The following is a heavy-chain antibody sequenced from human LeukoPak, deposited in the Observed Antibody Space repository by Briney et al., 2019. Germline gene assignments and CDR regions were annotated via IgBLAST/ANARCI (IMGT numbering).Heavy chain of an antibody. V-gene: IGHV3-30*18. CDR3: AKDRDSSGWYEDYYYYGMDV. CDR1: GFTFSSYG. CDR2: ISYDGSNK. Sequence: GRSLRLSCAASGFTFSSYGMHWVRQAPGKGLEWVAVISYDGSNKYYTDSVKGRFTISRDNSKNTLYLRMNSLRAEDTAVYYCAKDRDSSGWYEDYYYYGMDVWGKGTTVTVSS. J-gene: IGHJ6*04. D-gene: IGHD6-19*01.